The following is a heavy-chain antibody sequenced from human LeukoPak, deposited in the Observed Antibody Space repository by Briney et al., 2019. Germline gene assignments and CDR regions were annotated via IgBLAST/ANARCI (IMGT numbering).Heavy chain of an antibody. V-gene: IGHV4-39*01. J-gene: IGHJ4*02. D-gene: IGHD2-2*02. CDR2: IYYSGST. CDR3: ARHRGYCSSTSCYTEIDY. CDR1: GGSISSSSHY. Sequence: PSETLSLTCTVSGGSISSSSHYWGWIRQPPGKGLEWIGSIYYSGSTYYNPSLKSRVTISVDTSKNQFSLKLSSVTAADTAVYYCARHRGYCSSTSCYTEIDYWGQGTLVTVSS.